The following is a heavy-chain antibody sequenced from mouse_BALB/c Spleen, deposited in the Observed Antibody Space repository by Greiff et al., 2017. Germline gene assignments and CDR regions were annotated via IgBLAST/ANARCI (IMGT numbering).Heavy chain of an antibody. CDR1: GFTFSSFG. Sequence: EVKLVGSGGGLVQPGGSRKLSCAASGFTFSSFGMHWVRQAPEKGLEWVAYISSGSSTIYYADTVKGRFTISRDNPKNTLFLQMTSLRSEDTAMYYCARSLNYDYEGYFDYWGQGTTLTVSS. J-gene: IGHJ2*01. V-gene: IGHV5-17*02. D-gene: IGHD2-4*01. CDR3: ARSLNYDYEGYFDY. CDR2: ISSGSSTI.